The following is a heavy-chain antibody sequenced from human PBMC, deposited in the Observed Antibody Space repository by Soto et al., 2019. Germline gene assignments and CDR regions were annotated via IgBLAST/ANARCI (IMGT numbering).Heavy chain of an antibody. CDR1: GFTFSSYA. J-gene: IGHJ6*02. CDR3: AKDVKTTTYYDILTGYYMRNYYYYYGMDV. CDR2: ISGSGGST. D-gene: IGHD3-9*01. V-gene: IGHV3-23*01. Sequence: GGSLRLSCAASGFTFSSYAMSWVRQAPGKGLEWVSAISGSGGSTYYADSVKGRFTISRDNSKNTLYLQMNSLRAEDTAVYYCAKDVKTTTYYDILTGYYMRNYYYYYGMDVWGQGTTVTVSS.